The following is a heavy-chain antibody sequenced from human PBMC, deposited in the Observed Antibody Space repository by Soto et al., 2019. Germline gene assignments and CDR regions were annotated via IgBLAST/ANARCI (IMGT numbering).Heavy chain of an antibody. CDR3: ARSIVVVSALDY. V-gene: IGHV1-3*01. Sequence: ASVKVSCKASGYTFTSYDIHWVRQAPGQRLEWMGWINAGNGNTKYSQKFQGRVTITRDTSASTAYMELSSLRSEDTAVYYCARSIVVVSALDYWGQGTLVNVFS. CDR2: INAGNGNT. D-gene: IGHD2-21*01. J-gene: IGHJ4*02. CDR1: GYTFTSYD.